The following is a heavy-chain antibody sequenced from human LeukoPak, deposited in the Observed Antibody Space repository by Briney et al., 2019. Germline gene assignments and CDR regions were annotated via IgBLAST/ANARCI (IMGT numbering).Heavy chain of an antibody. CDR2: INSDGSTI. J-gene: IGHJ6*04. Sequence: GGSLRLSCAVSGFTFCRYWMHWVRQAPGKGLVWVSRINSDGSTITYADSVKGRFTISRDNSKNTLFLQMNSLRAEDTAVYYCATTPRSVAGSRIGYYYGMDVWGKGTTVTVSS. CDR1: GFTFCRYW. V-gene: IGHV3-74*01. D-gene: IGHD6-19*01. CDR3: ATTPRSVAGSRIGYYYGMDV.